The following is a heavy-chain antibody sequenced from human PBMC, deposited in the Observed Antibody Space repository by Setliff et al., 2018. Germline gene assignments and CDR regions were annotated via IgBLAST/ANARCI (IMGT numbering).Heavy chain of an antibody. J-gene: IGHJ4*02. Sequence: SETLSLTCAVYGGSFSGYYWSWIRQPPGKGLEWIGEINHSGSTYYNPSLKSRVTISVDTSKNQFSLKLSSVTAADTAVYYCARGGYSRGPPVYYFDYWGQGTLVTVSS. CDR2: INHSGST. V-gene: IGHV4-34*01. CDR1: GGSFSGYY. CDR3: ARGGYSRGPPVYYFDY. D-gene: IGHD5-12*01.